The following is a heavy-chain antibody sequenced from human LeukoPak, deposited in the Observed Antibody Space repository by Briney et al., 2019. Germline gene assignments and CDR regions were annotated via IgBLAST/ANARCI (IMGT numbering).Heavy chain of an antibody. Sequence: GGSLRLSCAASGFTFSTYTLNWVRQAPGKGLEWVSCISSSSSIYYADSAKGRFTISRDNAKNSVYLQMNSLRAEDTAVYYCAREAGEAFDIWGQGTMVTVSS. CDR2: ISSSSSI. V-gene: IGHV3-21*01. CDR1: GFTFSTYT. CDR3: AREAGEAFDI. D-gene: IGHD3-10*01. J-gene: IGHJ3*02.